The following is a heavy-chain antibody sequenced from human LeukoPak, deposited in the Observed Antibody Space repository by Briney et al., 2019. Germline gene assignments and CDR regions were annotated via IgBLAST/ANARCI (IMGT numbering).Heavy chain of an antibody. V-gene: IGHV3-30*04. J-gene: IGHJ3*02. Sequence: GGSLRLSCEVSGFTFSSYAMHWVRQAPGKGLEWVAIISYDGNNKYYADSVRGRFTISRDNSRNTLYLQMNSLRAEDTAVYYCARGWSGWYGAFDIWGQGTMLTVSS. D-gene: IGHD6-19*01. CDR1: GFTFSSYA. CDR3: ARGWSGWYGAFDI. CDR2: ISYDGNNK.